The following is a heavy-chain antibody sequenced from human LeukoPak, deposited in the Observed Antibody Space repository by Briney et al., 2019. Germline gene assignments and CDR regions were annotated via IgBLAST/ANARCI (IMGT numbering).Heavy chain of an antibody. V-gene: IGHV3-30-3*01. CDR2: ISYDGSNK. CDR1: GFTFSSYA. Sequence: GGSLRLPCAASGFTFSSYAMHWVRQAPGKGLEWVAVISYDGSNKYYADSVKGRFTISRDNSKNTLYLQMNSLRAEDTAVYYCARDSSSWYENWFDPWGQGTLVTVSS. D-gene: IGHD6-13*01. J-gene: IGHJ5*02. CDR3: ARDSSSWYENWFDP.